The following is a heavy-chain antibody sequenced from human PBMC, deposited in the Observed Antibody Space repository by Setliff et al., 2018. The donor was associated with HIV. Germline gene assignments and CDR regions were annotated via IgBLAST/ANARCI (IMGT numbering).Heavy chain of an antibody. V-gene: IGHV4-4*07. CDR1: GGSISNFY. D-gene: IGHD3-10*01. CDR3: ARYYGSGTYHRWFDP. CDR2: IYSTGDT. J-gene: IGHJ5*02. Sequence: SETLSLTCSVSGGSISNFYWSWIRQPPGKGLEWVGHIYSTGDTNYNPSLKSRVTLSADTSKNQLSLSLTSVTAADTAVYYCARYYGSGTYHRWFDPWGQGTPVTVSS.